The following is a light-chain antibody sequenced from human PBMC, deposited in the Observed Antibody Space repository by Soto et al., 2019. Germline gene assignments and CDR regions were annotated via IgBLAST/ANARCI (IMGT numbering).Light chain of an antibody. V-gene: IGKV1-39*01. CDR3: QQSFTTASIT. Sequence: DIQMTQSPSSLSASVGDRVTITCRASQSISRNLNWYQHKPGKAPKLLIYAASSLQNGVPSRFRGGGSGKEFTISINSLQPEDFGTYYCQQSFTTASITFGQGTRLEIK. CDR1: QSISRN. CDR2: AAS. J-gene: IGKJ5*01.